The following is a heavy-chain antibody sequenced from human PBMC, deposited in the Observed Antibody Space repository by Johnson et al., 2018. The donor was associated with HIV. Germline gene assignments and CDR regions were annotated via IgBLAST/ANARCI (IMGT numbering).Heavy chain of an antibody. V-gene: IGHV3-11*01. CDR3: AIVGIFGVAPDDAFDI. J-gene: IGHJ3*02. CDR1: RFTFSDYY. CDR2: ISSSGGTI. Sequence: VQLVESGGGLVKPGGSLRLSCAASRFTFSDYYMSWIRQTPGKGLEWVSYISSSGGTIYYADSVKGRFSISRDNAKNSLYLQMNSLRTEDTAVYYCAIVGIFGVAPDDAFDIWGQGTMVTVSS. D-gene: IGHD3-3*01.